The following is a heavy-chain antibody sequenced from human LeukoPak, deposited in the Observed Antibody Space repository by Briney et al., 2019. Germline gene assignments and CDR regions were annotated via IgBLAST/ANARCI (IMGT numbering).Heavy chain of an antibody. CDR2: ISSDGSNK. D-gene: IGHD3-10*01. CDR1: GLSFNSCG. Sequence: GRSLRLSCAASGLSFNSCGMHWVRQAPGKGLEWVAVISSDGSNKYYADSVKGRFTISRDNSKNTLSLQMNSLRTEDTAVFYCAKGSGGSGSFYNHFDCWGQGTLVTVSS. V-gene: IGHV3-30*18. J-gene: IGHJ4*02. CDR3: AKGSGGSGSFYNHFDC.